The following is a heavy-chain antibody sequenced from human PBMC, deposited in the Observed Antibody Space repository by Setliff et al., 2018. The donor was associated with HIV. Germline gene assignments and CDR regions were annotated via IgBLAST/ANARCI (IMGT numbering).Heavy chain of an antibody. CDR2: INHSGST. Sequence: PSETLSLTCAVYGGSFSGYYWSWIRQPPGKGLEWIGEINHSGSTNYNMSLWSRVTISLDASKNQFSLKLSSVTAADTAVYYCARGVRGVIIDWYYFDYWGQGTLVTVSS. D-gene: IGHD3-10*01. CDR1: GGSFSGYY. V-gene: IGHV4-34*01. J-gene: IGHJ4*02. CDR3: ARGVRGVIIDWYYFDY.